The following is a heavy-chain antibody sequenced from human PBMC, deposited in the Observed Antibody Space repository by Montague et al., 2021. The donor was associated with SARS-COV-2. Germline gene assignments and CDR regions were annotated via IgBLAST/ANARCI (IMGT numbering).Heavy chain of an antibody. Sequence: SLSLSWSASGFTFSSYAIHWVRQAPGKGLEWVALISFDGHSQYYADSVKGRFTISRDNSKSTLYLQMNSLRAADTAVYYCARDGKYYDTLIGYFSPRNYYYFYGMDVWGQGTTVTVSS. CDR2: ISFDGHSQ. D-gene: IGHD3-9*01. J-gene: IGHJ6*02. CDR1: GFTFSSYA. V-gene: IGHV3-30*04. CDR3: ARDGKYYDTLIGYFSPRNYYYFYGMDV.